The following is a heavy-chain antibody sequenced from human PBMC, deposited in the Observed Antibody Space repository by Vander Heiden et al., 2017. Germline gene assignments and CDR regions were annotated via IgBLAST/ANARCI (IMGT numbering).Heavy chain of an antibody. V-gene: IGHV3-23*01. CDR3: AKTKHSSGYPYFDY. CDR1: GFTFYKDV. Sequence: EVQVLESGGGLVQPGGSLRLSCAGSGFTFYKDVMTWVRQAPGKGLEWVSSIVGTGTTTYYADSVKGRFTISRDNSKNTVYLQMNSLRVEDTAVYFCAKTKHSSGYPYFDYWGPGALVNVSS. D-gene: IGHD3-22*01. J-gene: IGHJ4*02. CDR2: IVGTGTTT.